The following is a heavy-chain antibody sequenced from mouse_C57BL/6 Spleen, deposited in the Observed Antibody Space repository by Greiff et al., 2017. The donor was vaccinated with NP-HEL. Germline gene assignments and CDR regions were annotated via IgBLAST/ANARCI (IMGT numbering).Heavy chain of an antibody. J-gene: IGHJ1*03. V-gene: IGHV8-12*01. CDR2: IYWDDDK. Sequence: QVTLKESGPGILQSSQTLSLTCSFSGFSLSTSGMGVSGIRQPSGKGLEWLAHIYWDDDKRDNPSLKSRLTISKDTSRNQVFLKITMVDTADTATYYYARRRWLQGGYFDVWGTGTTVTVSS. D-gene: IGHD2-3*01. CDR1: GFSLSTSGMG. CDR3: ARRRWLQGGYFDV.